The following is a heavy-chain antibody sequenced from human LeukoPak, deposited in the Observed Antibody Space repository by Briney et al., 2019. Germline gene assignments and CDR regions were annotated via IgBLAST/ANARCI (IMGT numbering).Heavy chain of an antibody. CDR2: IYPGDSDT. V-gene: IGHV5-51*01. Sequence: GESLKISCQGSGYSFTDYWIGWVRQMPGKGLEWMGIIYPGDSDTRYSPSFQGQVTISADKSISTAYLQWSSLKASDTAIYYCARQSAWIAATGTWGHYFDYWGQGTLVTVSS. D-gene: IGHD6-13*01. CDR1: GYSFTDYW. CDR3: ARQSAWIAATGTWGHYFDY. J-gene: IGHJ4*02.